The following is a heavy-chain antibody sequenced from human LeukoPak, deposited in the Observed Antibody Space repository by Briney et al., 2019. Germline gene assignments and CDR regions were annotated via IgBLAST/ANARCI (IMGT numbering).Heavy chain of an antibody. Sequence: GGSLRLSCAASGFMFSRFALSWVRQAPGKGLQWVSAISGSGGSTYYAASVKGRFTISRDNSKNTLYLQMNSLRAEDTAVYYCARDRGIAAAGGTYYYYGMDVWGQGTTVTVS. CDR2: ISGSGGST. CDR3: ARDRGIAAAGGTYYYYGMDV. CDR1: GFMFSRFA. V-gene: IGHV3-23*01. D-gene: IGHD6-13*01. J-gene: IGHJ6*02.